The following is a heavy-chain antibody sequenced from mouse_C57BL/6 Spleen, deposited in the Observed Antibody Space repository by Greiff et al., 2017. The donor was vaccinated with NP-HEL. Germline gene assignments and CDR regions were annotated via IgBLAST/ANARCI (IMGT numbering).Heavy chain of an antibody. Sequence: VKLVESGPGLVAPSQSLSITCTVSGFSLTSYGVSWVRQPPGKGLEWLGVIWGDGSTNYHSSLISRLSISKDNSKSQVVVKLNSLQTDDTATYYCATYDYDVPYWGQGTLVTVSA. V-gene: IGHV2-3*01. CDR3: ATYDYDVPY. D-gene: IGHD2-4*01. CDR1: GFSLTSYG. CDR2: IWGDGST. J-gene: IGHJ3*01.